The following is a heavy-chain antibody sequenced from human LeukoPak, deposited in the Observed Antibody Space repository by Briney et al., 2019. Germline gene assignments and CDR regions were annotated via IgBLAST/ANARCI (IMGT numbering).Heavy chain of an antibody. J-gene: IGHJ3*02. CDR3: ARPAYYGSGIAAFDI. Sequence: GGSLRLSCSASGFTFSSYGMNWVRQAPGKGLEWVSYIIGSSSTIYYADSVQGRFTISRDNAKNSLYLQMNSLRAEDTAVYYCARPAYYGSGIAAFDIWGQGTMVTVSS. V-gene: IGHV3-48*01. D-gene: IGHD3-10*01. CDR2: IIGSSSTI. CDR1: GFTFSSYG.